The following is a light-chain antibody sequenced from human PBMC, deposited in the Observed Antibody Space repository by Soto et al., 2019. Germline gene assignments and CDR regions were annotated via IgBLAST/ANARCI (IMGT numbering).Light chain of an antibody. Sequence: EIAMTQSPASLSVSPGERATLSCRASQSVSTNLAWYQQKPGQAPRLLMYGASTRAIGIPARFTGGGSGTELTLTINSLQPEDLTFYYCQQYDNWPITFGQGTRLEIK. J-gene: IGKJ5*01. CDR1: QSVSTN. V-gene: IGKV3-15*01. CDR2: GAS. CDR3: QQYDNWPIT.